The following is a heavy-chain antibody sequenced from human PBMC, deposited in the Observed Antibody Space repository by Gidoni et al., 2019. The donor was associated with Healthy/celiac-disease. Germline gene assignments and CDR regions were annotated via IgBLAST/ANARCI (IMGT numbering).Heavy chain of an antibody. CDR1: GLTFTTYA. D-gene: IGHD5-12*01. V-gene: IGHV3-30-3*01. CDR2: ISYDGSNK. J-gene: IGHJ4*02. Sequence: VQLVESGGVVVQPGRSLRLSCAASGLTFTTYAMHWIRQAPGKGLEWVAVISYDGSNKYYADSVKSRFTISRDNSKNTLYLQMNSLRAEDTAVYYCARGHARYGGYVRFPVDYWGQGTLVTVSS. CDR3: ARGHARYGGYVRFPVDY.